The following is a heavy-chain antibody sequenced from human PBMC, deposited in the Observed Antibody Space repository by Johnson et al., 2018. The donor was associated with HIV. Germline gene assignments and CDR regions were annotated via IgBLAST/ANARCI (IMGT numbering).Heavy chain of an antibody. V-gene: IGHV3-66*01. J-gene: IGHJ3*02. CDR3: ARSYSSSAHDAFDI. CDR1: GFTFSDHY. Sequence: VQLLESGGGLVKPGGSLRLSCAGSGFTFSDHYMSWVRQAPGKGLEWVSVIYSDGSTYYADSVQGRFTLSRDNSQNTLYLQMNSLGAEDTAVYYCARSYSSSAHDAFDIWGQGTMVTVSS. D-gene: IGHD6-6*01. CDR2: IYSDGST.